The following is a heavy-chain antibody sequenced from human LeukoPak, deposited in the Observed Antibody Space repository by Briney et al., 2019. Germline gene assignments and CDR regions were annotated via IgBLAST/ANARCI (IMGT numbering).Heavy chain of an antibody. D-gene: IGHD4-23*01. Sequence: ASVKVSCKASGYTFTSNYIHWVRQAPGQGLEWMGMIYPRDGSTSYAQKFQGRVTVTRDTSTSTAYMELSSLRSEDTAVYYCARGLVESHDYGGKGEEVFDYWGQGTLVTVSS. V-gene: IGHV1-46*01. CDR2: IYPRDGST. CDR3: ARGLVESHDYGGKGEEVFDY. J-gene: IGHJ4*02. CDR1: GYTFTSNY.